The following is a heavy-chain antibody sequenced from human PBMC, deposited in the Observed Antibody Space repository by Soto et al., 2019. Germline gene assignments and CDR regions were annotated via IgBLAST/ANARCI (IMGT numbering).Heavy chain of an antibody. V-gene: IGHV1-18*01. CDR1: GYTFTSYG. D-gene: IGHD3-22*01. CDR3: ARHAFHYYDSSLIDY. Sequence: QVQLVQSGAEVKKPGASVKVSCKASGYTFTSYGISWVRQAPGQGLEWMGWIRAYNGNTNYAQKLQGRVTMTTDTSTSTAYMEVGSLRSDDTAVYCCARHAFHYYDSSLIDYWGQGPMVTVSA. J-gene: IGHJ4*02. CDR2: IRAYNGNT.